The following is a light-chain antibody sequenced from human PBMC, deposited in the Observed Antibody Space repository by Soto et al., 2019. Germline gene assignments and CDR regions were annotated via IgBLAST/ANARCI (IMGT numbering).Light chain of an antibody. CDR2: GAS. Sequence: EIVLTQSPGTLSLSPGERATLSCRASQSLSSSYLVWYQQNAGQAPRLLIYGASSRATGIPDRFSGSGSGTDFTLTISRLEPEDFAVYYCLQYGTFPRTFGQGTKVDIK. J-gene: IGKJ1*01. V-gene: IGKV3-20*01. CDR1: QSLSSSY. CDR3: LQYGTFPRT.